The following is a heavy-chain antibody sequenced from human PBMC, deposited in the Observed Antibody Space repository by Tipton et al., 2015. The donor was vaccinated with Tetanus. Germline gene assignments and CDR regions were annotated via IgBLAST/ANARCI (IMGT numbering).Heavy chain of an antibody. V-gene: IGHV4-34*01. CDR1: GGSFSGYY. D-gene: IGHD3-10*02. J-gene: IGHJ4*02. Sequence: TLSLTCAVYGGSFSGYYWSWIRQPPGKGLEWIGEINHSGSTNYNPSLKSRVTISVDTSKTQFSLKLSSVTAADTAVYYCARVRDVRGVIINWGQGTLVTVSS. CDR2: INHSGST. CDR3: ARVRDVRGVIIN.